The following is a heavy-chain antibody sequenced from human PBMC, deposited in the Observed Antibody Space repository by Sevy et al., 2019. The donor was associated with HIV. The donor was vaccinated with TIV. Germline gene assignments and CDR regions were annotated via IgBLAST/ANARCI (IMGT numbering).Heavy chain of an antibody. CDR2: ISYDGSNK. D-gene: IGHD6-6*01. CDR3: ARASSSSPDHFDY. V-gene: IGHV3-30-3*01. Sequence: GGSLRLSCAASGFTFSSYAMHWVRQAPGKGLEWVAVISYDGSNKYYADSVKGRFTISRDNSKNTLYLQMNSLRAEDTAVYYCARASSSSPDHFDYWGQGTLVTVSS. J-gene: IGHJ4*02. CDR1: GFTFSSYA.